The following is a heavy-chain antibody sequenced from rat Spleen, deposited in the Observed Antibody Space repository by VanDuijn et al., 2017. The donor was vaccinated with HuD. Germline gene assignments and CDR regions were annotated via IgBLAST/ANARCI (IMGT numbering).Heavy chain of an antibody. CDR3: ATSTISYFDY. CDR2: IRSRANGYTT. CDR1: GFTFSDFY. J-gene: IGHJ2*01. D-gene: IGHD1-2*01. V-gene: IGHV7-7*01. Sequence: EVQLVESGGGLVQPGRSLKLSCAASGFTFSDFYTNWIRQPAGKAPEWLGFIRSRANGYTTEYNPSVKGRFTISRDNTQNILYLQMNTLRPEDTATYYCATSTISYFDYWGPGAMVTVSS.